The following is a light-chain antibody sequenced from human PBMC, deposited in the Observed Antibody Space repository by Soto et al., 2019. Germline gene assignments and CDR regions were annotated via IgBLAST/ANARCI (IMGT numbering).Light chain of an antibody. CDR3: QQYGCTPYT. CDR2: GAS. J-gene: IGKJ2*01. CDR1: QSVSNNY. Sequence: EIVLTQSPGTLSLSPGERATLSCRASQSVSNNYLAWYQQRPGQAPRLLIYGASKRATGIPDRFSGSGSGTDFTLSVNRLAPEDVAVYYCQQYGCTPYTFGQGTKLEIK. V-gene: IGKV3-20*01.